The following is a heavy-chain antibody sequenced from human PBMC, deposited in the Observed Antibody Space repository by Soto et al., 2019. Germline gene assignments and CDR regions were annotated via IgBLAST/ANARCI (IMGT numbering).Heavy chain of an antibody. D-gene: IGHD3-10*01. J-gene: IGHJ6*03. CDR3: TTDLFFVVRGGDKENYMDV. Sequence: GGSLRLSCAASGFTFSNAWMSWVRQAPGKGLEWVGRIKSKTDGGTTDYAAPVKGRFTISRDDSKNTLYLQMNSLKTEDTAVYYCTTDLFFVVRGGDKENYMDVWGKGTTVTVSS. CDR2: IKSKTDGGTT. CDR1: GFTFSNAW. V-gene: IGHV3-15*01.